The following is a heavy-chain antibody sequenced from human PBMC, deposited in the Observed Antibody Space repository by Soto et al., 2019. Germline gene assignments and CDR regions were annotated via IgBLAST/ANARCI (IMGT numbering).Heavy chain of an antibody. Sequence: EVQLVESGGGLVQPGGSLRLSCAASGFTFSTFWMHWVRQVPGKGLVWVSRINSDGTGTNYADSVKGRFSASRDNVRNTGYLQLESLRADDTAIYYCARGQDTYGSGTYNLWGQGTLVTVSS. D-gene: IGHD3-10*01. J-gene: IGHJ4*02. CDR1: GFTFSTFW. CDR2: INSDGTGT. CDR3: ARGQDTYGSGTYNL. V-gene: IGHV3-74*01.